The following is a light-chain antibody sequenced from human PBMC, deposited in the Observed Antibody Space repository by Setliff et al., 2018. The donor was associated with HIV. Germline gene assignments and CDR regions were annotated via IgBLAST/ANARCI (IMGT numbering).Light chain of an antibody. CDR2: STY. V-gene: IGLV1-44*01. Sequence: QSVLTQPPSASGAPGQRVTISCPGSSSNVGDNAVSWYQQLPGTAPKLLIYSTYLRPSGVPARFPGSKSGTSASLAISGLQSEDEADYYCASWDDSLNGYVFGTGTKGTVL. J-gene: IGLJ1*01. CDR1: SSNVGDNA. CDR3: ASWDDSLNGYV.